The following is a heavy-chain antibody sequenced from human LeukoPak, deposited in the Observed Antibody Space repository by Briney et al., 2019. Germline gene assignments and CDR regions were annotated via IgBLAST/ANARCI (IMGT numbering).Heavy chain of an antibody. V-gene: IGHV3-23*01. CDR3: AKGGYYGSGRLYGMDV. CDR2: ISGSGGST. CDR1: GSTFSSYA. J-gene: IGHJ6*04. Sequence: GGSLRLSCAASGSTFSSYAMSWVRQAPGKGLEWVSAISGSGGSTYYADSVKGRFTISRDNSKNTLYLQMNSLRAEDTAVYYCAKGGYYGSGRLYGMDVWGKGTTVTVSS. D-gene: IGHD3-10*01.